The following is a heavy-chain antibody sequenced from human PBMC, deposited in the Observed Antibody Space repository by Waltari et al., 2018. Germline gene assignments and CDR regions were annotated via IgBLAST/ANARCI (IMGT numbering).Heavy chain of an antibody. Sequence: QVQLVQSGAEVKKPGASVKISCKTSEYTFTSSYIHWVRQAPGQGLGWMGIINPGGGSTIYAPKFQGRVTMTRDTSTSTVYMELSSLRSEDTAVYYCALDTGALWMDVWGQGTTVTVSS. CDR1: EYTFTSSY. CDR2: INPGGGST. V-gene: IGHV1-46*01. J-gene: IGHJ6*02. D-gene: IGHD2-21*01. CDR3: ALDTGALWMDV.